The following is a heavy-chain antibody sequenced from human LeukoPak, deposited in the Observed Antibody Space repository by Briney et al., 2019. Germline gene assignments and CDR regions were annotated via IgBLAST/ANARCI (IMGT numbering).Heavy chain of an antibody. J-gene: IGHJ4*02. V-gene: IGHV3-23*01. Sequence: GGSLRLSCAASGFTFNNSAISWVRQTPGKGLEWVSTISTSDGSTFFADSVKDRFTISRDNSKNTLFLQRNSLRAEDTALYYCTKFDYWGQGALVTVSS. CDR2: ISTSDGST. CDR1: GFTFNNSA. CDR3: TKFDY.